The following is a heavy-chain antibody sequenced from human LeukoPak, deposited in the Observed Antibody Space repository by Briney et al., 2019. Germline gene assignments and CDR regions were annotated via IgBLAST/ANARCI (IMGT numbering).Heavy chain of an antibody. J-gene: IGHJ4*02. D-gene: IGHD5-18*01. CDR2: ISAYNGNT. CDR3: ARDHAAWIQLWSSKGLDY. CDR1: GYTFTSYG. Sequence: ASVKVSCKASGYTFTSYGISWVRQAPGQGLEWMGWISAYNGNTNYAQKLQGRVTMTTDTSTSTAYMELRSLRSDDTAVYYCARDHAAWIQLWSSKGLDYWGQGTLVTVSS. V-gene: IGHV1-18*01.